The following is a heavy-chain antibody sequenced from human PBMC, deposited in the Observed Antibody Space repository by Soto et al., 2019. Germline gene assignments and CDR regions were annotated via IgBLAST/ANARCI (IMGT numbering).Heavy chain of an antibody. Sequence: SETLSLTCTVSVGSISSYYWSWIRQPPGKGLEWIGYIYYSGSTNYNPSLKSRVTISVDTSKNQFSLKLSSVTAADTAVYYCGREVDSGYDSPYNWFDPWGQGTLVTVSS. D-gene: IGHD5-12*01. CDR2: IYYSGST. J-gene: IGHJ5*02. CDR1: VGSISSYY. CDR3: GREVDSGYDSPYNWFDP. V-gene: IGHV4-59*01.